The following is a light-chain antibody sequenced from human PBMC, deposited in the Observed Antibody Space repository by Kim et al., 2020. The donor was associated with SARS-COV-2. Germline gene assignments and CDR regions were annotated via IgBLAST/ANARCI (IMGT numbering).Light chain of an antibody. J-gene: IGKJ4*01. V-gene: IGKV3-15*01. CDR3: QQYNNWPPT. CDR2: DAS. Sequence: EIVMTQSPATLSVSPGERATLSCRASQSVSSDLAWYQQKPGQAPRLLIYDASTRATGIPARFSGSGSGTEFTLTISSLQSEDFAVYYCQQYNNWPPTFGGGTKVEI. CDR1: QSVSSD.